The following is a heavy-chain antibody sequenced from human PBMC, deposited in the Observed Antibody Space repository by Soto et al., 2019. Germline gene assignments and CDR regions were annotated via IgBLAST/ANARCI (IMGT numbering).Heavy chain of an antibody. V-gene: IGHV2-5*02. CDR2: IYWDDDK. D-gene: IGHD2-21*02. CDR1: GFSLSTGGVG. J-gene: IGHJ6*02. CDR3: AHSRCGGDCLQSYSSHYYYGMDV. Sequence: SGPTLVNPTQTLTLTCTFSGFSLSTGGVGVGWIRQPPGKALEWLALIYWDDDKRYSPSLRSRLTVTEDTSKNQVVLTMTNMDPVDTATYYCAHSRCGGDCLQSYSSHYYYGMDVWGQGTTVTVSS.